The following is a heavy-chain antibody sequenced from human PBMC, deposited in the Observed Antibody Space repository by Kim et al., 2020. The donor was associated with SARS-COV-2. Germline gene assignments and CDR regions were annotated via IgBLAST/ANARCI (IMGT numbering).Heavy chain of an antibody. D-gene: IGHD2-21*02. V-gene: IGHV4-39*01. Sequence: SETLSLTCTVSGGSISSSSYYWGWIRQPPGKGLEWIGSIYYSGSTYYNPSLKSRVTISVDTSKNQFSLKLSSVTAADTAVYYCARPMTTTGAGGNSRYYFDYWGQGTLVTVSS. CDR1: GGSISSSSYY. J-gene: IGHJ4*02. CDR2: IYYSGST. CDR3: ARPMTTTGAGGNSRYYFDY.